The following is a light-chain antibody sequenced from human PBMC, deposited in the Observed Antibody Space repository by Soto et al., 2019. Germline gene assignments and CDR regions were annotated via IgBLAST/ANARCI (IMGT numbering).Light chain of an antibody. Sequence: IVLTQSPGTLSLSPGERATLSCRASQSVSSSFLAWYQQKPGQAPRLLIYGASNRATGIPDRFSGSGSGTDFTLTISRLEPEDFAVYYCQQYGSSPQTFGQGTKLDIK. CDR2: GAS. J-gene: IGKJ1*01. CDR1: QSVSSSF. CDR3: QQYGSSPQT. V-gene: IGKV3-20*01.